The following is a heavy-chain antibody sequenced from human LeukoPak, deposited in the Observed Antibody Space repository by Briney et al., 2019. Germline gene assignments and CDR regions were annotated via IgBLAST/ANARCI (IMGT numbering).Heavy chain of an antibody. D-gene: IGHD6-19*01. J-gene: IGHJ4*02. Sequence: TSETLSLTCTVSGGSISSSNYYWGWIRQPPGKGLEWIGSIYYSGSTSYNPSLKSRVTISVDTSKNQFSLKLSSVTAADTAVYYCARNFSSGWFDYWGRGTLVTVSS. CDR1: GGSISSSNYY. CDR3: ARNFSSGWFDY. CDR2: IYYSGST. V-gene: IGHV4-39*07.